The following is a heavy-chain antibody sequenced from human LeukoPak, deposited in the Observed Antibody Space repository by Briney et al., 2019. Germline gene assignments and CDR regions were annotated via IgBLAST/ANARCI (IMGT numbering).Heavy chain of an antibody. D-gene: IGHD4-17*01. CDR2: INWNGGRT. Sequence: PGGSLRLSCAASGFTFDDYGMSWVRQAPGKGLEWVSGINWNGGRTGYADSVKGRFTISRDHAKNSLYLQMNSLRAEDTALYYCARDQGYGDYDWGQGTLVTVSS. CDR1: GFTFDDYG. J-gene: IGHJ4*02. V-gene: IGHV3-20*04. CDR3: ARDQGYGDYD.